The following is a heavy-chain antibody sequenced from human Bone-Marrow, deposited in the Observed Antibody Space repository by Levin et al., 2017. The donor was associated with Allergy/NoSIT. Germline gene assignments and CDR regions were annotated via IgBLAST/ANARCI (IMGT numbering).Heavy chain of an antibody. CDR3: ARRGPNGRAFDI. V-gene: IGHV4-39*02. Sequence: NASETLSLTCTVSGDSITSGNFYWGWIRQPPGKGLEWIGSIDYSGTTYYNPSLKSRVIISVDTSKNHFSLKVASVTAADTAVYSCARRGPNGRAFDIWGQGTTVTVSS. CDR2: IDYSGTT. D-gene: IGHD3/OR15-3a*01. J-gene: IGHJ3*02. CDR1: GDSITSGNFY.